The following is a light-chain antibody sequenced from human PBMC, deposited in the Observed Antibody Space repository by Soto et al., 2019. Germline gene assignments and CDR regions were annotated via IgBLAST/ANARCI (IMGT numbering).Light chain of an antibody. V-gene: IGLV2-14*01. CDR2: EVS. CDR1: SSDVGGYNY. Sequence: QSALTQPASVSGSPGQSITISCTGTSSDVGGYNYVSWYQQHPGKAPKLMISEVSNRPSGVSNRFSGSKSGTTASLTISGLQAEDEADYYCSSYTRSSTWVFGGGTKPTVL. CDR3: SSYTRSSTWV. J-gene: IGLJ3*02.